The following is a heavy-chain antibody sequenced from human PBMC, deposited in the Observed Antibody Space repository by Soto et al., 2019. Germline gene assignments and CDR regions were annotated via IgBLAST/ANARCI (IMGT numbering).Heavy chain of an antibody. J-gene: IGHJ6*02. CDR1: GGTFGTYG. CDR3: ATAVTAGTYYNYGLDV. V-gene: IGHV1-69*14. D-gene: IGHD2-21*02. Sequence: QVHLVQSGAEVKKPGSSVNISCKASGGTFGTYGLNWVRQFPGQGLEWMGGIIPASDTENYAQKFQGRVTITADKSTNIAHMQMDSMTSYDTAVYYCATAVTAGTYYNYGLDVWGQGTTVTVS. CDR2: IIPASDTE.